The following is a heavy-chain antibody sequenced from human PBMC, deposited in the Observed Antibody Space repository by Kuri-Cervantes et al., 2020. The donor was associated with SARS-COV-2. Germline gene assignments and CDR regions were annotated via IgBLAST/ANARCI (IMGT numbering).Heavy chain of an antibody. V-gene: IGHV3-74*01. Sequence: GGSLRLSCAVSGFTFSSYWMHWVRQAPGEGLVWVARINSGGSSTSYADFVKGRSTISRDNAKNTLYLQMNSLRAEDTAVYYCAREGGYSSSWIDYWGQGTLVTVSS. CDR1: GFTFSSYW. J-gene: IGHJ4*02. CDR2: INSGGSST. CDR3: AREGGYSSSWIDY. D-gene: IGHD6-13*01.